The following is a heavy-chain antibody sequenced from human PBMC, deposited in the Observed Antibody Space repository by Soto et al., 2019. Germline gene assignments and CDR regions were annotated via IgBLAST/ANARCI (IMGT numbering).Heavy chain of an antibody. CDR2: IYATGTT. CDR3: VRDGTKTLRDWFDP. Sequence: PSETLSLTCTASGASIIGYYWSWIRKSAGKGLEWIGRIYATGTTDYNPSLKSRVMMSVDTSKKQFSLKLRSVTAADTAVYYCVRDGTKTLRDWFDPWGQGISVTVSS. V-gene: IGHV4-4*07. D-gene: IGHD1-1*01. CDR1: GASIIGYY. J-gene: IGHJ5*02.